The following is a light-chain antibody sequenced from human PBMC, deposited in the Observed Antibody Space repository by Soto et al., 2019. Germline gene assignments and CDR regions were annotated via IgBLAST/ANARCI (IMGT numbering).Light chain of an antibody. CDR1: SSDVGGYNY. Sequence: LTQPRSVSGSPGQSVTISCTGTSSDVGGYNYVSWYQQHPGKAPKLMIYDVSKRPSGVPDRFSGSKSGNTASLTISGLQAEDEADYYCCSYAGSLGYVFGTGTRSPS. J-gene: IGLJ1*01. V-gene: IGLV2-11*01. CDR2: DVS. CDR3: CSYAGSLGYV.